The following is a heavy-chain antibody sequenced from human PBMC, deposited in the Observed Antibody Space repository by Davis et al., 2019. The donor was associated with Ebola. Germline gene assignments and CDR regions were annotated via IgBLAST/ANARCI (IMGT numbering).Heavy chain of an antibody. CDR1: GFTFSSYA. D-gene: IGHD3-16*01. J-gene: IGHJ6*02. V-gene: IGHV3-23*01. CDR3: AKDHCVVPKGEVDV. Sequence: GGSLRLSCAASGFTFSSYAMSWVRQAPGKGLEWVSAISGSGGSTYYADSVKGRFTIPRDNPKTTLYLQLNSLRAEDTAVYYCAKDHCVVPKGEVDVWGQGTTVTVSS. CDR2: ISGSGGST.